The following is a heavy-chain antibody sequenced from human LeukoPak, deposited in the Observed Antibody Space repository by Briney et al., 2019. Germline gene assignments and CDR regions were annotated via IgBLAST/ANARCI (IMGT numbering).Heavy chain of an antibody. D-gene: IGHD2-2*01. Sequence: SETLSLTCTVSGGTISNYYWSWIRQPPGKGLEWIGYIYYSGNTNYNPSLKSRVTISVDTSKNQFSLRLNSVTAADTAVYYCARVRYCSTNRCYDREFDNWGQGTLVTVSS. CDR3: ARVRYCSTNRCYDREFDN. CDR2: IYYSGNT. CDR1: GGTISNYY. V-gene: IGHV4-59*01. J-gene: IGHJ4*02.